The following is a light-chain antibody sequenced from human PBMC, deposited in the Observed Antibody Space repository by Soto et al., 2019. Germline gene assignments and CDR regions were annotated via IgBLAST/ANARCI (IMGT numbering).Light chain of an antibody. Sequence: EIQMTQSPSSLSASVGDRVTITCRASERIDNYLNWYQQKPGKAPKLLIYAASTLQSGVPSRFSGTGSGAHFTLTISSLQPEDFATYYCQQSFSSPWTFGQGTKVDIK. CDR2: AAS. J-gene: IGKJ1*01. V-gene: IGKV1-39*01. CDR3: QQSFSSPWT. CDR1: ERIDNY.